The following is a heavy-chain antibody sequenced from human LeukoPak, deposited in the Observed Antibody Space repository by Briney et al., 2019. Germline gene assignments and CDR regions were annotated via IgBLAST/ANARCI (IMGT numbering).Heavy chain of an antibody. CDR1: GYTFTSYY. Sequence: ASVKVSCKASGYTFTSYYIHWVRQAPGQGPEWMGIIYPSGGSTTYAQKFQGRVTMTRDMSTSTVYMELSSLRAEDTAVYYCARDLRGSYWGQGTLVTVSS. CDR3: ARDLRGSY. D-gene: IGHD5-12*01. V-gene: IGHV1-46*01. CDR2: IYPSGGST. J-gene: IGHJ4*02.